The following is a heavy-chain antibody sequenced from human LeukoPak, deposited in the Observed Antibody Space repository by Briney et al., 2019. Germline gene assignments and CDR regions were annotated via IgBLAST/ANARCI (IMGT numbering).Heavy chain of an antibody. CDR3: ARDLSGDFWSGHYFGY. V-gene: IGHV4-61*02. Sequence: SQTLSLTCTVSGGSISSGSYYWTWIRQPAGKGLEWIGRIYTSGSTNYNPSLKSRVTISVDTSKNQFSLKLNSVTAADTAVYHCARDLSGDFWSGHYFGYWGQGTLVTVSS. J-gene: IGHJ4*02. CDR2: IYTSGST. CDR1: GGSISSGSYY. D-gene: IGHD3-3*01.